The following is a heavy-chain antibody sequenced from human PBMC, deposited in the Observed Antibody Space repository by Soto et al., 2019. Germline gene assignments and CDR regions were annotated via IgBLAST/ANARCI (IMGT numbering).Heavy chain of an antibody. CDR1: GGSLNSLA. J-gene: IGHJ4*02. V-gene: IGHV1-69*06. CDR2: IIPVFGTV. CDR3: ATPPVVVTAVEEKATIS. D-gene: IGHD2-21*02. Sequence: QVQLVQSGTEVKKPGSSVKVSCKASGGSLNSLAINWVRQAPGQGLEWMGGIIPVFGTVNYAQKFQGRVTITADKSTGTAYMELSSLKYEDTAVYYCATPPVVVTAVEEKATISWGQGTLVTVSS.